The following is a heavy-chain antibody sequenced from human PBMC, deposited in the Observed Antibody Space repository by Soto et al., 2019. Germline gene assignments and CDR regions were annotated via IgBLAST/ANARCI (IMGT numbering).Heavy chain of an antibody. CDR2: ICSSSSTI. CDR1: GFTFISDS. J-gene: IGHJ6*03. V-gene: IGHV3-48*01. CDR3: ARDDHSNYLESKNTYYYYYMDV. Sequence: EVQLVESGGCLVQPGGSLRLSCAASGFTFISDSMNWVRQAPGKGLEWVSYICSSSSTIYYADSVKGRFTISRDNAKNSLYLQMNSLRAEDTAVYYCARDDHSNYLESKNTYYYYYMDVWGKGTTVTVSS. D-gene: IGHD4-4*01.